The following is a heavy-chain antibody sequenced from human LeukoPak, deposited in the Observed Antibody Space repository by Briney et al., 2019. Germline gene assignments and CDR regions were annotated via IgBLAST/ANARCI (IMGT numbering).Heavy chain of an antibody. J-gene: IGHJ4*02. Sequence: GGSLRLSCAASGSTFSSYAMSWVRQAPGKGLEWGSGISGSGSSTYYADSVKGRFTISRDNSKNTLYLQMNSLRAEDTAVYYCAKKGRQFNYDSNTYQYYFDYWGQGTLVTVSS. CDR3: AKKGRQFNYDSNTYQYYFDY. CDR2: ISGSGSST. V-gene: IGHV3-23*01. CDR1: GSTFSSYA. D-gene: IGHD3-22*01.